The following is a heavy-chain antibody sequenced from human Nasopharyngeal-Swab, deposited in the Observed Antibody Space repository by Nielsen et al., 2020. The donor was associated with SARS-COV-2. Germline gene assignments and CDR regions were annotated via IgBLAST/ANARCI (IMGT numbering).Heavy chain of an antibody. CDR1: GGSISSYY. CDR3: AREGSAAFFDY. CDR2: IYYSGST. V-gene: IGHV4-59*01. J-gene: IGHJ4*02. Sequence: SEPLSLTFTVSGGSISSYYWSWIRQPPGKGLEWIGYIYYSGSTNYNPSLKSRVTISVDTSKNQFSLKLSSVTAADTAVYYCAREGSAAFFDYWGQGTLVTVSS. D-gene: IGHD3-16*01.